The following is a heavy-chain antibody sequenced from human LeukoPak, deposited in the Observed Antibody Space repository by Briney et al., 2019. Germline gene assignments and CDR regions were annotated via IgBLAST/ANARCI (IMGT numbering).Heavy chain of an antibody. CDR1: GGSISSGGYY. V-gene: IGHV4-31*03. J-gene: IGHJ3*02. CDR3: ARTNSGHDSPDAFDI. CDR2: IYYSGST. D-gene: IGHD5-12*01. Sequence: PSQTLSLTCTVSGGSISSGGYYWSWIRQHPGKGLEWIGYIYYSGSTYYNPSLKSRVTISVDTSKNQFSLKLSSVTVADTAVYYCARTNSGHDSPDAFDIWGQGTMVTVSS.